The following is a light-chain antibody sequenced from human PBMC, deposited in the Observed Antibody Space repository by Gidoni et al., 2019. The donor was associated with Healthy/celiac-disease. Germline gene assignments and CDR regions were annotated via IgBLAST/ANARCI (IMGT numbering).Light chain of an antibody. J-gene: IGKJ4*01. CDR1: QSVSSY. CDR2: DAS. CDR3: QQRSNWPST. V-gene: IGKV3-11*01. Sequence: EIVLTQSPATLSLSPGERATLSCRASQSVSSYLAWYQQKPGQAPRLLIYDASNRATGIPARFSGSGSGTDFTLTISSLEPEDFAAYYCQQRSNWPSTFXGXTKVEIK.